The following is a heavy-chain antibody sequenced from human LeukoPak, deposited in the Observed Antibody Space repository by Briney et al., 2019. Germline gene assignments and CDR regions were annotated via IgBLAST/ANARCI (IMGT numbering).Heavy chain of an antibody. Sequence: GGSLRLSCAAAGFTFSSYGMHWVRQAPGKGLEWVAFIRYDGSNKYYADSVKGRFTISRDNSKNTLYLQMNSLRAEVTAVYYCAKVPRRLPRFSDYYYYTDVCGKGTTVTVSS. CDR1: GFTFSSYG. CDR3: AKVPRRLPRFSDYYYYTDV. J-gene: IGHJ6*03. V-gene: IGHV3-30*02. CDR2: IRYDGSNK. D-gene: IGHD4-11*01.